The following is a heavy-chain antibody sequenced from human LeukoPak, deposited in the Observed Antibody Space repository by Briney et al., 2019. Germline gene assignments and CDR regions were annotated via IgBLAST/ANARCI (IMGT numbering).Heavy chain of an antibody. J-gene: IGHJ3*01. V-gene: IGHV3-11*01. Sequence: GGSPRLSCAASGFTFSDYYMSWIRQAPGKGLEWVSYISSSGSTIYYADSVKGRFTISRDNAKNSLYLQMNSLRAEDTAVYYCTTDWGSGTNWVRAFDLWGQGTKVTVSS. CDR2: ISSSGSTI. D-gene: IGHD3-16*01. CDR3: TTDWGSGTNWVRAFDL. CDR1: GFTFSDYY.